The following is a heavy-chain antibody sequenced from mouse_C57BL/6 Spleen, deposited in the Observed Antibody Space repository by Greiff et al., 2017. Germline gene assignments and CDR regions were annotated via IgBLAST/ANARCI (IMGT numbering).Heavy chain of an antibody. Sequence: QVQLQQPGAELVKPGASVQLSCKASGYTFTSYWMHWVKQRPGQGLEWIGMIHPNSGSTNYNEKFKSKATLTVDKSSSTAYMQLSSLTSEDSAVYYCARDDYDEVDYWGQGTTLTVSS. V-gene: IGHV1-64*01. D-gene: IGHD2-4*01. CDR3: ARDDYDEVDY. CDR2: IHPNSGST. CDR1: GYTFTSYW. J-gene: IGHJ2*01.